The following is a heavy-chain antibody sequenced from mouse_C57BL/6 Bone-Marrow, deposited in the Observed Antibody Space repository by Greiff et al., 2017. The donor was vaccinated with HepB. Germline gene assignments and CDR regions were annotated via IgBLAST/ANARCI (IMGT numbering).Heavy chain of an antibody. Sequence: EVTLVESGAELVRPGASVKLSCTASGFNIKDAYMHWVKQRPEQGLEWIGWIDPENGDTEYASKFQGKATIKADTSSNTAYLQLSSLTSEDTAVYYCLIDGNYGYFDVWGTGTTVTVSS. V-gene: IGHV14-4*01. D-gene: IGHD2-1*01. J-gene: IGHJ1*03. CDR1: GFNIKDAY. CDR2: IDPENGDT. CDR3: LIDGNYGYFDV.